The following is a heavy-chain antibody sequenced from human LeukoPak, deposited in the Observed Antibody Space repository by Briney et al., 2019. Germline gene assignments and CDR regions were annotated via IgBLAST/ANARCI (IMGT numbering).Heavy chain of an antibody. CDR2: IYTGGNT. V-gene: IGHV3-66*01. Sequence: GGSLRLSCAGSGFTVSSNYMSWVRQAPGKGLEWVSVIYTGGNTYYADSVKGRFTISRDNSKNTLYLQMNSLRADDTALYYCVSVVTASPDHWGQGTLVTVSS. CDR1: GFTVSSNY. D-gene: IGHD2-15*01. CDR3: VSVVTASPDH. J-gene: IGHJ4*02.